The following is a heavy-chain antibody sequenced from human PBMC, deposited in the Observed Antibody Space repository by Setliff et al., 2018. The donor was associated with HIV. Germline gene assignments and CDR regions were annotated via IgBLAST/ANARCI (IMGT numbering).Heavy chain of an antibody. J-gene: IGHJ6*03. V-gene: IGHV4-34*01. D-gene: IGHD6-19*01. Sequence: KTSETLSLTCAVYGGSFSGYYWTWIRQPPGKGLEWIGEITHSGSTNYNPSLETRVTISVDTSKSQFSLKLSSVTAADTAVYYCAKGVAGLQYYYYYMDVWG. CDR3: AKGVAGLQYYYYYMDV. CDR1: GGSFSGYY. CDR2: ITHSGST.